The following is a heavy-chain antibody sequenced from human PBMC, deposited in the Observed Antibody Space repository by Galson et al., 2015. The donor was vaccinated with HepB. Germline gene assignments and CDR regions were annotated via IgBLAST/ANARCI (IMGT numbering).Heavy chain of an antibody. D-gene: IGHD3/OR15-3a*01. CDR1: GFTFSSYS. CDR3: ARDRGLDYYYYGMDV. Sequence: SLRLSCAASGFTFSSYSMNWVRQAPGKGLEWVSSISSSSSYIYYADSVKGRFTISRDNAKNSLYLQMNSLRAEDTAVYYCARDRGLDYYYYGMDVWGQGTTVTVSS. V-gene: IGHV3-21*01. J-gene: IGHJ6*02. CDR2: ISSSSSYI.